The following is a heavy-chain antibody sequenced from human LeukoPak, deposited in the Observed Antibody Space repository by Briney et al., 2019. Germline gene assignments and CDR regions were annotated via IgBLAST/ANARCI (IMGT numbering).Heavy chain of an antibody. V-gene: IGHV1-8*01. J-gene: IGHJ4*02. CDR1: GYTFTSYD. Sequence: ASVKVSCKASGYTFTSYDINWVRQATGQGLEWMGWMNPNSGNTGYAQKFQGRVTMTRNTSISTAYMELSSLRSEDTAVYYCARSRTMVRGVIPSFGYWGQGTLVTVSS. D-gene: IGHD3-10*01. CDR3: ARSRTMVRGVIPSFGY. CDR2: MNPNSGNT.